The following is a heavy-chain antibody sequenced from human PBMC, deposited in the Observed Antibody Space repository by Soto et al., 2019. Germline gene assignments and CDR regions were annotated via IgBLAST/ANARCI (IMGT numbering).Heavy chain of an antibody. V-gene: IGHV1-69*13. CDR3: ARDLPPDYYYYGMDV. CDR1: GGTFSSYA. CDR2: IIPIFGTA. Sequence: GASVKVSCKASGGTFSSYAISWVRQAPGQGLEWMGGIIPIFGTANYEQKFQGRVTITADESTSTAYMELSSLRSEDTAVYYCARDLPPDYYYYGMDVWGQGTTVTVSS. J-gene: IGHJ6*02.